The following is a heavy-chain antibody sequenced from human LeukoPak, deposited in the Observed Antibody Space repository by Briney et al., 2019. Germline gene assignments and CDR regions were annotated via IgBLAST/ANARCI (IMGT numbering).Heavy chain of an antibody. J-gene: IGHJ4*02. D-gene: IGHD2/OR15-2a*01. CDR2: IYYSGST. Sequence: PSETLSLTCTVSGGSISSKWGWIHQPPGKGLEWIGTIYYSGSTYYNPSLKSRVTISVDTSKNHFSLNLSSVTAADTAVYYCARHEPDAFFFDYWGQGTLVTVSS. V-gene: IGHV4-39*01. CDR1: GGSISSK. CDR3: ARHEPDAFFFDY.